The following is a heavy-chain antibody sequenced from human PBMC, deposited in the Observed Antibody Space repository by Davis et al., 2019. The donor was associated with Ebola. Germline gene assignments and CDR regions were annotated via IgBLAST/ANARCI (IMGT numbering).Heavy chain of an antibody. V-gene: IGHV4-39*07. CDR3: ARGHIAAAASDY. Sequence: SETLSLTCTVSGGSISSSSYFWGWIRQPPGKGLEWIANVYYTGTTYYNPSLKSRVTISVDTSKNQFSLKLSSVTAADTAVYYCARGHIAAAASDYWGQGTLVTVSS. D-gene: IGHD6-13*01. J-gene: IGHJ4*02. CDR2: VYYTGTT. CDR1: GGSISSSSYF.